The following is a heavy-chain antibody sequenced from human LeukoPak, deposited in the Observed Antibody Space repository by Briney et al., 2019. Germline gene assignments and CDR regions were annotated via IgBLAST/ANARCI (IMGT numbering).Heavy chain of an antibody. Sequence: SETLSLTCAVYGGSFSGYYWSWIRQPPGKGLEWIGEINHSGSTNYNPSLKSRVTISVDTSKNQFSLKLSSVTAADTAVYYCARRGTYYYGSGSYYIRWDFDYWGQGTLVTVSS. CDR3: ARRGTYYYGSGSYYIRWDFDY. CDR2: INHSGST. CDR1: GGSFSGYY. V-gene: IGHV4-34*01. D-gene: IGHD3-10*01. J-gene: IGHJ4*02.